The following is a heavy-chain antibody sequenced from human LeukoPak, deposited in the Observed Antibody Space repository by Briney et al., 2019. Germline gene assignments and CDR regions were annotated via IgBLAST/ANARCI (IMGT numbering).Heavy chain of an antibody. CDR1: GFTFSTYE. D-gene: IGHD6-13*01. J-gene: IGHJ4*02. CDR2: ISGSGSTT. Sequence: GGSLRLSYAASGFTFSTYEMNWVRQAPGKGLEWVSYISGSGSTTYYADSVRGRFTISRDNAKNSLFLQMNSLGAEDTAVYYCAREGSSSWSRRGRFDCWGQGTLVKVFS. CDR3: AREGSSSWSRRGRFDC. V-gene: IGHV3-48*03.